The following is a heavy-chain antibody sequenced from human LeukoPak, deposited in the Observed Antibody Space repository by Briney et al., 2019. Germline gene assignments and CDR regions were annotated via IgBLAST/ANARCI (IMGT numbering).Heavy chain of an antibody. CDR1: GGSISSGSYY. D-gene: IGHD5-18*01. CDR3: ARGGYSYGDY. CDR2: IYTSGST. Sequence: SETLSLTCTVSGGSISSGSYYWSWIRQPAGKGLEWIGRIYTSGSTNYNPSLKSRVTISVDTSKNQFSLKLSSVTAADTAVCYCARGGYSYGDYWGQGTLVTVSS. V-gene: IGHV4-61*02. J-gene: IGHJ4*02.